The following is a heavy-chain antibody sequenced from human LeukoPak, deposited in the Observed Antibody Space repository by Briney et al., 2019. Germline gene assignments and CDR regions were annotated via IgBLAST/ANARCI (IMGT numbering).Heavy chain of an antibody. J-gene: IGHJ4*02. V-gene: IGHV5-51*01. CDR2: IYPGDSES. Sequence: GESLKISCKGSGYSFSSYWIGGVRQMPGKGLEWMGIIYPGDSESRYSPSFQGQVTMSADTSISIAYLQWNSLKASDTAMYYCARRVYSSSSPFDYWGQGTLVTVSS. D-gene: IGHD6-6*01. CDR1: GYSFSSYW. CDR3: ARRVYSSSSPFDY.